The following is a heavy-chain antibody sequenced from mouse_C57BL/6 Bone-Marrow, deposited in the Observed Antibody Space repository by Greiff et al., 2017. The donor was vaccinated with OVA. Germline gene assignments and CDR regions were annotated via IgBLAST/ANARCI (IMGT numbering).Heavy chain of an antibody. D-gene: IGHD2-10*01. CDR3: ARSYYDLSWFAY. V-gene: IGHV1-52*01. J-gene: IGHJ3*01. Sequence: VKLQQPGAELVRPGSSVKLSCKASGYTFTSYWMHWVKQRPIQGLEWIGNIDPSDSETHYNQKFKDKATLTVDKSSSTAYMQLSSLTSEDSAVYYCARSYYDLSWFAYWGQGTLVTVSA. CDR1: GYTFTSYW. CDR2: IDPSDSET.